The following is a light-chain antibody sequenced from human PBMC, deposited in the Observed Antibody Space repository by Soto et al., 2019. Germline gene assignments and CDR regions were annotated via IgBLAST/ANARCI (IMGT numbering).Light chain of an antibody. V-gene: IGKV1-39*01. CDR3: QQSYSTLT. Sequence: DLQMTQSPSSLSASVGDRVTITCRASQSISSYLNWYQQKPGKAPKLLIYAASSLQSGVPSRFSGSGSGTDFTLTISSLQPEDFATYYYQQSYSTLTFGGGTKVEIK. J-gene: IGKJ4*01. CDR1: QSISSY. CDR2: AAS.